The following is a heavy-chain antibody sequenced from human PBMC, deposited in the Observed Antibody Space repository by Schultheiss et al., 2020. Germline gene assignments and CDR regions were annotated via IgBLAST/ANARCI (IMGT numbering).Heavy chain of an antibody. CDR3: ARGYYYDSSGEDAFDI. V-gene: IGHV4-31*03. CDR2: IYYSGST. J-gene: IGHJ3*02. Sequence: SETLSLTCTVSGGSISSGGYYWSWIRQHPGKGLEWIGYIYYSGSTYYNPSLKSRVTISVDTSKNQFSLKLSSVTAADTAVYYCARGYYYDSSGEDAFDIWGLGTIVTVS. D-gene: IGHD3-22*01. CDR1: GGSISSGGYY.